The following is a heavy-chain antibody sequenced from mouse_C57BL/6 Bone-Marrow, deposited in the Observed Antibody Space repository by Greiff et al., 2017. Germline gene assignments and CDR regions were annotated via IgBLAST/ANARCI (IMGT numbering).Heavy chain of an antibody. V-gene: IGHV1-82*01. CDR2: IYPGDGDT. CDR1: GYAFSSSW. D-gene: IGHD1-1*01. CDR3: ARRATVPIDY. J-gene: IGHJ2*01. Sequence: VQLQQSGPELVKPGASVKISCKASGYAFSSSWMNWAKQRPGKGLEWIGRIYPGDGDTNYNGKFKGKATLTADKSSSTAYMQLSSLTSEDSAVYFGARRATVPIDYWGQGTTLTVSS.